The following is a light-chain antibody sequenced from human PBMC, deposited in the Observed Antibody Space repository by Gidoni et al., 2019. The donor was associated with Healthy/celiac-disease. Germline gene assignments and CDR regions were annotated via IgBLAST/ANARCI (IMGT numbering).Light chain of an antibody. V-gene: IGKV1-9*01. CDR2: AAS. Sequence: DIQLTQSPSFLSASVGDRVTITCRASQGISSYLAWYQQKPGKAPKLLIYAASTLQSGVPSRFSGSGSGTEFNLTISSLQPEDFATYYCQQLNSYLFGQGTKVEIK. J-gene: IGKJ1*01. CDR3: QQLNSYL. CDR1: QGISSY.